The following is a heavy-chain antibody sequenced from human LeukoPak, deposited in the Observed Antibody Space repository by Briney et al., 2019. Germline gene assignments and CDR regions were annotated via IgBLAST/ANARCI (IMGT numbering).Heavy chain of an antibody. CDR3: ARALYDYGDYLTSNKTDY. V-gene: IGHV1-24*01. CDR2: FDPKHGET. D-gene: IGHD4-17*01. J-gene: IGHJ4*02. CDR1: GYTLTELS. Sequence: GASVKVSCKVSGYTLTELSMHWVRQAPGQGLEWMGGFDPKHGETVYAQEFQGRVTMTEDTSTDTAYMELSSLRSEDTAVYYCARALYDYGDYLTSNKTDYWGQGTLVTVSS.